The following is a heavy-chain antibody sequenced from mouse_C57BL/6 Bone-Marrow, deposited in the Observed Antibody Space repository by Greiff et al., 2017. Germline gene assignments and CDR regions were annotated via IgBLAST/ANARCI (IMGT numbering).Heavy chain of an antibody. J-gene: IGHJ4*01. CDR3: ARSNYDYYAMDY. Sequence: VQLQQPGAELVMPGASVKLSCKASGYTFTSYWMHWVKQRPGRGLEWIGEIDPSDSYTNYNQKFKGKSTLTVDKSSSTAYMQLSSLTSEDSAVYYCARSNYDYYAMDYWGQGTSVTVSS. CDR1: GYTFTSYW. D-gene: IGHD2-5*01. CDR2: IDPSDSYT. V-gene: IGHV1-69*01.